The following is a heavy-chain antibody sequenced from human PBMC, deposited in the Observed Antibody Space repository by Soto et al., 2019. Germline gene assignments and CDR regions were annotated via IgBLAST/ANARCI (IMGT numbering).Heavy chain of an antibody. D-gene: IGHD2-15*01. Sequence: SVKVSCKASGGTFSSYAISWVRQAPGQGLEWMGGIIPIFGTANYAQKFQGRVTITADESTSTAYMELSSLRSEDTAVYYCASGEDCSGGGCPSRYYYYGMDVWGQGTTVTVSS. CDR3: ASGEDCSGGGCPSRYYYYGMDV. CDR2: IIPIFGTA. V-gene: IGHV1-69*13. J-gene: IGHJ6*02. CDR1: GGTFSSYA.